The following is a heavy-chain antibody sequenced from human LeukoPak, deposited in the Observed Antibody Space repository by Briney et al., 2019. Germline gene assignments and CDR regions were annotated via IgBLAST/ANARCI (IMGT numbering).Heavy chain of an antibody. CDR1: GFTFSSYW. Sequence: PGGSLRLSCAASGFTFSSYWMTWVRQAPGKGLAWVANIKQDGSDKYYVDSVRGRFSISRDNTKNSLYLQMNSLRAEDTAVYYCARAPLVGSSDPYYYGMDVWGQGTTVTVSS. D-gene: IGHD1-26*01. CDR2: IKQDGSDK. V-gene: IGHV3-7*01. CDR3: ARAPLVGSSDPYYYGMDV. J-gene: IGHJ6*02.